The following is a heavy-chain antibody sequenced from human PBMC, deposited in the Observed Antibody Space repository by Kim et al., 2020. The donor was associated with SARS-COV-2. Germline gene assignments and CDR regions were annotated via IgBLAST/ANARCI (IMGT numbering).Heavy chain of an antibody. J-gene: IGHJ4*02. V-gene: IGHV4-39*01. Sequence: SETLSLTCTVSGGSISSSSYYWGWIRQPPGKGLEWIGSIYYSGSTYYNPSLKSRVTISVDTSKNQFSLKLSSVTAADTAVYYCARIGPGEAATYRDYWGQGTLVTVYS. CDR1: GGSISSSSYY. D-gene: IGHD2-15*01. CDR2: IYYSGST. CDR3: ARIGPGEAATYRDY.